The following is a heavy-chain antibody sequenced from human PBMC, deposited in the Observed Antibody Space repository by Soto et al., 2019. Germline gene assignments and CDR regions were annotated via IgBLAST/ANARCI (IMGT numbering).Heavy chain of an antibody. CDR3: ATSLWFGTHVEL. J-gene: IGHJ5*02. D-gene: IGHD3-10*01. CDR2: ISRSGTT. V-gene: IGHV4-34*01. Sequence: QVQLQQWGAGLLKPSETLSLSCAVYGGYFNDNYYTWFRQPPGKGLAWIGEISRSGTTKYIPSLKSRASISFDTSKTQVSLKVTSVTAAYTAGYYCATSLWFGTHVELWGRGAVVTVSS. CDR1: GGYFNDNY.